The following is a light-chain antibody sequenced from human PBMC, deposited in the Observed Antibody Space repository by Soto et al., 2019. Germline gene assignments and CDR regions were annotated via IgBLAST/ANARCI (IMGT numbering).Light chain of an antibody. J-gene: IGKJ4*02. Sequence: EIVMTQSPATLSVSPGERATLSCRASRNINRKLAWYQQKPGQAPRLLISGASTRATGIPARFSGSGSGTAFTLTISSLHSEDLAVCYCPQYYDHPPLMCGGGTNVEIK. CDR2: GAS. CDR3: PQYYDHPPLM. V-gene: IGKV3-15*01. CDR1: RNINRK.